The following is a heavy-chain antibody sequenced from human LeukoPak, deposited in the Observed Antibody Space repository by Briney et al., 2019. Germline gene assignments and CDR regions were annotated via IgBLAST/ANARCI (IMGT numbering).Heavy chain of an antibody. CDR1: GYTFTSYG. Sequence: ASVKVSCKASGYTFTSYGISWVRQAPGQGLEWMGWISAYNGNTNYAQKLQGRVTMTTDTSTSTAYMELRSLRSDDTAVYYCAGDSSTSWGGNDNWFDPWGQGTLVTVSS. V-gene: IGHV1-18*01. D-gene: IGHD2-2*01. CDR2: ISAYNGNT. J-gene: IGHJ5*02. CDR3: AGDSSTSWGGNDNWFDP.